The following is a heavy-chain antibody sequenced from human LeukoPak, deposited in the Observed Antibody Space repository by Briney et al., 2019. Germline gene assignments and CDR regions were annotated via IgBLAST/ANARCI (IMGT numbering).Heavy chain of an antibody. Sequence: PSETLSLTCTVSGGSIRSYYWSWIRQPPGKGLERIGYIYYSGSTNYNPSLKSRVTISVDTSKNQFSLKLSSVTAADTAVYYCARDRYGDYVADYWGQGTLVTVSS. CDR3: ARDRYGDYVADY. CDR1: GGSIRSYY. CDR2: IYYSGST. J-gene: IGHJ4*02. V-gene: IGHV4-59*01. D-gene: IGHD4-17*01.